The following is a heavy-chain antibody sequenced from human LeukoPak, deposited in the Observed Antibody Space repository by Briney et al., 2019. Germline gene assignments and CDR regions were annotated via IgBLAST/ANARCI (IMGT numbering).Heavy chain of an antibody. V-gene: IGHV3-9*01. CDR3: ARIYDILPPGGYYGMDV. Sequence: GGSLRLSCAASGFTFDDYAMHWVRQAPGKGLEWVSGISWNSGSIGYADSVKGRFTISRDNAKNSLYLQINSLRAEDTALYYCARIYDILPPGGYYGMDVWGQGTTVTVSS. D-gene: IGHD3-9*01. CDR2: ISWNSGSI. CDR1: GFTFDDYA. J-gene: IGHJ6*02.